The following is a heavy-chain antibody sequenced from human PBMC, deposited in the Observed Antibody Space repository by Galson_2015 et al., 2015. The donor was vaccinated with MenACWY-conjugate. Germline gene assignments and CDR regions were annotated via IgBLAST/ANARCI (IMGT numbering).Heavy chain of an antibody. CDR2: ISPGDSNT. Sequence: QSGAEVKKPGESLQISCTGSGYSFTTYWIAWVRQLPGKGLEWMGLISPGDSNTRYSPALQGQVTISADKSISTAYLQWNSLQASDTAMYYCARHPPGGRGMDVWGQGTTVTVSS. V-gene: IGHV5-51*01. CDR3: ARHPPGGRGMDV. CDR1: GYSFTTYW. J-gene: IGHJ6*02. D-gene: IGHD1-26*01.